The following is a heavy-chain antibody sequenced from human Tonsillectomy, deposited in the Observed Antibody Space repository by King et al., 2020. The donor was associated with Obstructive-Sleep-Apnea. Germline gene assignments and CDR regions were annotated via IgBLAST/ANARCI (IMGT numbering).Heavy chain of an antibody. CDR2: ISYNGGST. CDR3: AKGGASHNYDRSGTRGGLDF. CDR1: GFTFNKYA. D-gene: IGHD3-22*01. Sequence: VQLVESGGGLVQPGGSLRLSCAASGFTFNKYAMNWVRQAPGKGLEWVSGISYNGGSTYYADSVKGRFTISRDNSKNTLYVQMNSLRAADTAVYYCAKGGASHNYDRSGTRGGLDFWGQGTLVTVSS. V-gene: IGHV3-23*04. J-gene: IGHJ4*02.